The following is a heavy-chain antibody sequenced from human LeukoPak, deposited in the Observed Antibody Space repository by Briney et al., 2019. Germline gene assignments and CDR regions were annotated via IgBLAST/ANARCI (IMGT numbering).Heavy chain of an antibody. D-gene: IGHD6-13*01. CDR1: GYTFTGYY. V-gene: IGHV1-2*02. J-gene: IGHJ5*02. CDR3: ATVTSSSWGNWFDP. Sequence: ASVKVSCKASGYTFTGYYMHWVRQAPGQGLEWMGWINPSSGGTNYAQKFQGRVTMTRDTSISTAYMELSRLRSDDTAVYYCATVTSSSWGNWFDPWGQRTLVTVSS. CDR2: INPSSGGT.